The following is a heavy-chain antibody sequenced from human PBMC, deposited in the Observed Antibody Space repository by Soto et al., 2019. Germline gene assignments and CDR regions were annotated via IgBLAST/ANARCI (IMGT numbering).Heavy chain of an antibody. V-gene: IGHV3-30*18. Sequence: GGSLRHSCAASGLTCSSYGMHWVRQATGKGLEWVAVISYDGDNKYYADSVKGRFTISRDNSKNTLYMQMNSLRADDTAVYYCAKMGSSSCCYYYYGMDVWGQGTTLTVSS. J-gene: IGHJ6*02. D-gene: IGHD2-2*01. CDR3: AKMGSSSCCYYYYGMDV. CDR2: ISYDGDNK. CDR1: GLTCSSYG.